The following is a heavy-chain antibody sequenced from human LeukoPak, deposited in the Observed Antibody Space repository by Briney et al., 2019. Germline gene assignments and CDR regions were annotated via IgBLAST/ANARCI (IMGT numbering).Heavy chain of an antibody. J-gene: IGHJ4*02. CDR1: GFTFSNHW. Sequence: GGSLRLSCAASGFTFSNHWMHWVRQAPGKGLEWVSRVNSDGISTTYADSVKGRFTISRDNAKNTLYLQMNSLRAEDTAVYFCVYSWNFPFNYWGQGALVTVSS. CDR2: VNSDGIST. V-gene: IGHV3-74*01. CDR3: VYSWNFPFNY. D-gene: IGHD1-26*01.